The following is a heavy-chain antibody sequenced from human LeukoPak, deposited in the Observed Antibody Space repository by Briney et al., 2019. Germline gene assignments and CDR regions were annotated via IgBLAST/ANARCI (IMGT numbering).Heavy chain of an antibody. CDR1: GFTFSSYA. CDR2: ISGSGGST. Sequence: PGGSLRLSCAASGFTFSSYAMSWVRQAPGKGLEWVSAISGSGGSTYYADSVKGRFTISRDNSKNTLYLQMNSLRAEDTAVYYCAKDGSRGYYSNGMDVWGQGTTVTVSS. J-gene: IGHJ6*02. V-gene: IGHV3-23*01. CDR3: AKDGSRGYYSNGMDV. D-gene: IGHD3-10*01.